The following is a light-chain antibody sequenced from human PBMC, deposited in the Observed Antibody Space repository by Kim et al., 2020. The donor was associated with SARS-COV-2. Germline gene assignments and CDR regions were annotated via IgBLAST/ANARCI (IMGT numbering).Light chain of an antibody. Sequence: SYELTQPPSVSVSPGQTARITCSGDALPKQYAYWYQQKPGQAPVLLIYKDTERPAGIPERFSGSSSGATVTLTISGVQAEDEADYYCQSAGGSGFPLVFG. CDR2: KDT. CDR3: QSAGGSGFPLV. V-gene: IGLV3-25*03. CDR1: ALPKQY. J-gene: IGLJ1*01.